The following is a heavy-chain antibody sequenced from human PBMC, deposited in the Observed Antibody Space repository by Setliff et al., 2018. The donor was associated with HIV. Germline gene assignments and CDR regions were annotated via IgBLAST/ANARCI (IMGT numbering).Heavy chain of an antibody. J-gene: IGHJ3*02. CDR2: ISSTGYTI. Sequence: PGGSLRLSCAASGFTFSSYSMNWVRQAPGKGPEWVSCISSTGYTIYYAESVKGRFTISRDNGKNSLFLQMNSLRAEDTAVYYCAKGGLFTMIVVAPDAFDIWGQGTMVTVSS. CDR1: GFTFSSYS. CDR3: AKGGLFTMIVVAPDAFDI. V-gene: IGHV3-48*01. D-gene: IGHD3-22*01.